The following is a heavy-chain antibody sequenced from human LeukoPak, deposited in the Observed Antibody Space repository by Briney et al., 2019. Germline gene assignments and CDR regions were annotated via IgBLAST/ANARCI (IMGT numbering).Heavy chain of an antibody. CDR3: ARHDCTSANCPLDY. CDR1: GFTFYSDW. V-gene: IGHV3-7*03. Sequence: GSLRLSCAASGFTFYSDWMTWVRQAPGKGLEWVANINPDGSQKYYVDSVKGRFTISRDNPKNSLSLQMNSLRAEDTALYYCARHDCTSANCPLDYWGQGTLVAVSS. J-gene: IGHJ4*02. D-gene: IGHD2-2*01. CDR2: INPDGSQK.